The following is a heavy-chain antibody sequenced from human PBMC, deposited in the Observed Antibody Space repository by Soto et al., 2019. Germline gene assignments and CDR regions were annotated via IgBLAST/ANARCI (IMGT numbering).Heavy chain of an antibody. J-gene: IGHJ2*01. CDR1: GGSISSSSYY. CDR2: IYYSGST. V-gene: IGHV4-39*01. Sequence: QLQLQESGPGLVKPSETLSLTCTVSGGSISSSSYYWGWIRQPPGKGLEWIGSIYYSGSTYYNPSLKSRVTISVDTSKNQFSLKLSSVTAADTAVYYCASIYCTNGVCPRLDWYFDLWGRGTLVTVSS. CDR3: ASIYCTNGVCPRLDWYFDL. D-gene: IGHD2-8*01.